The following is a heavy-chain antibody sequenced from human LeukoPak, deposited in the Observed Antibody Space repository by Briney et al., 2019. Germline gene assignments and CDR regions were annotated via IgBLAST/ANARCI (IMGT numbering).Heavy chain of an antibody. CDR3: ARVADYDFWSGYLTT. Sequence: ASVKVSCKASGYTFTGYYTHWVRQAPGQGLEWLGWINPNIGGTNYAQKFQGRVTMTRDTSISTAYMELSRLRSDDTAVYYCARVADYDFWSGYLTTWGQGTLVTVSS. V-gene: IGHV1-2*02. CDR2: INPNIGGT. D-gene: IGHD3-3*01. CDR1: GYTFTGYY. J-gene: IGHJ4*02.